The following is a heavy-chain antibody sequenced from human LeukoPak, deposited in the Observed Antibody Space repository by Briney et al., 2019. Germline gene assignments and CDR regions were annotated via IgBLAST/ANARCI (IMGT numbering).Heavy chain of an antibody. V-gene: IGHV1-2*02. D-gene: IGHD4-11*01. J-gene: IGHJ4*02. CDR2: INPNSGGT. CDR1: GYTFTGFY. CDR3: AREIVATVTISLPDY. Sequence: ASVKVSCKASGYTFTGFYIHWVRQAPGQGLEWMGWINPNSGGTKYAQRFQGRVTMTRDTSISTAYMELSRLRSDDTTVYYCAREIVATVTISLPDYWGQGTLVTVSS.